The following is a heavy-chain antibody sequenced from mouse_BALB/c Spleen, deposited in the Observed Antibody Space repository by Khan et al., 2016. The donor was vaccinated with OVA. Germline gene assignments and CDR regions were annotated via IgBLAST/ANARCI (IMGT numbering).Heavy chain of an antibody. J-gene: IGHJ3*01. CDR1: GYIFTDYN. V-gene: IGHV1S29*02. D-gene: IGHD1-2*01. CDR2: IYTNNGGA. Sequence: EVQLQESGPELVKPGASVKISCKASGYIFTDYNMDWVKQSLGKSLEWIGYIYTNNGGAGYNQKFKTKATLTVDISSSTAYMELRSLTSEDSAVYYCARAGYGSFAYWGQGTLVTVSA. CDR3: ARAGYGSFAY.